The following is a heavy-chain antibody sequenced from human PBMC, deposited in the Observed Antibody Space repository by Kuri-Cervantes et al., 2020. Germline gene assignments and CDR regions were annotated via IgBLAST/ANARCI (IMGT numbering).Heavy chain of an antibody. J-gene: IGHJ6*02. V-gene: IGHV1-69*06. Sequence: SVKVSCKASGGTFSSYAISWVRQAPGQGLEWMGGIIPIFGSANYAQKFQGRVTMTEDTSTDTAYMELSSLRSEDTAVYYCARDDRLGGSYYYGMDVWGQGTTVTVSS. CDR2: IIPIFGSA. D-gene: IGHD1-26*01. CDR1: GGTFSSYA. CDR3: ARDDRLGGSYYYGMDV.